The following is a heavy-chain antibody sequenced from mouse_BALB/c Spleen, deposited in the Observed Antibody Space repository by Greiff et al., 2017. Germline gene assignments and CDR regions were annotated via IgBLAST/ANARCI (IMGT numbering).Heavy chain of an antibody. J-gene: IGHJ4*01. CDR2: IDPANGNT. CDR1: GFNIKDTY. Sequence: EVQLQQSGAELVKPGASVKLSCTASGFNIKDTYMHWVKQRPEQGLEWIGRIDPANGNTKYDPKFQGKATITADTSSNTAYLQLSSLTSEDTAVYYGARGGGDYAMDYWGQGTSVTVSS. CDR3: ARGGGDYAMDY. V-gene: IGHV14-3*02.